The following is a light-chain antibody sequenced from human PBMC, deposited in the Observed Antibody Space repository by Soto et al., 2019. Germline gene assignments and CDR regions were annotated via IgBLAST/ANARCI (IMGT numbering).Light chain of an antibody. CDR3: AAWDDSLNGPGV. Sequence: QSVLTQPPSASGTPGQRVTISCSGSSSNIGSNTVNWYQQLPGTAPKLLIYSNNQRPSGVPDRFSGSKSGTSASLAISGLQSEDEADYCCAAWDDSLNGPGVFGGGTKVTVL. J-gene: IGLJ3*02. CDR1: SSNIGSNT. CDR2: SNN. V-gene: IGLV1-44*01.